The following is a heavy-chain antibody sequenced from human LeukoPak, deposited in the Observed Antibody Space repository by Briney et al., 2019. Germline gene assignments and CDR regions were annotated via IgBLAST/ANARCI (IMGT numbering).Heavy chain of an antibody. Sequence: SGSTNYNPSLKSRVTISVDKSKNQFSLKLSSVTAADTAVYYCARDGSCSGGSCYSIGWFDPWGQGTLVTVSS. J-gene: IGHJ5*02. CDR2: SGST. CDR3: ARDGSCSGGSCYSIGWFDP. V-gene: IGHV4-4*02. D-gene: IGHD2-15*01.